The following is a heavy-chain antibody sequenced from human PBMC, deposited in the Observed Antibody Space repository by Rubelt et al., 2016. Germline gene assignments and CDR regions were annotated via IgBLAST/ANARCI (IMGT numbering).Heavy chain of an antibody. V-gene: IGHV1-18*01. CDR2: ISAYNGTT. Sequence: QVQLVQSGAEVKKPGASVKVSCKASGDTFTSYGISWVRQAPGQGLEWMGWISAYNGTTNYAQKCQGRVTMTPDTPPSTAYMELRSLRSDDTAVYYCARVISGVEYSSSWHFDYWGQGTLVTVSS. CDR1: GDTFTSYG. D-gene: IGHD6-13*01. CDR3: ARVISGVEYSSSWHFDY. J-gene: IGHJ4*02.